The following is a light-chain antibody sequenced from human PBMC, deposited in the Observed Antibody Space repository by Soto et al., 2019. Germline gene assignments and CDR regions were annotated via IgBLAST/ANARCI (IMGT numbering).Light chain of an antibody. J-gene: IGLJ1*01. V-gene: IGLV2-23*01. CDR1: SIDAGSYNL. CDR3: CTYVSGSTFYV. CDR2: EGS. Sequence: QSVLTQPASVSGSPGQSITISCTGTSIDAGSYNLVSWYQQYPGKAPKLMIYEGSKRPLGVSNRFSGSKSGNTASLTISGLQAEDEVDYYCCTYVSGSTFYVFGTGTKVTV.